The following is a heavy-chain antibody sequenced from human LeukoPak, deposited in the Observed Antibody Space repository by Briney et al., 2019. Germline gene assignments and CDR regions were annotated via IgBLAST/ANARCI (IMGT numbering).Heavy chain of an antibody. Sequence: PGGSLRLSCAASGFTFTKYWMTWVRQAPGKGLEWVGNIKQDGSDKNYMDSVKGRFTISRDNAKNSLYLQMNSLRAEDTAVYYCAGGGTMVRGVKDIDYWGQGTLVTVSS. CDR1: GFTFTKYW. J-gene: IGHJ4*02. D-gene: IGHD3-10*01. CDR3: AGGGTMVRGVKDIDY. V-gene: IGHV3-7*03. CDR2: IKQDGSDK.